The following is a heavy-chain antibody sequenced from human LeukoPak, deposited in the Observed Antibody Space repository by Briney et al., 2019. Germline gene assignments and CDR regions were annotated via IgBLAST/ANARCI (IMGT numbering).Heavy chain of an antibody. CDR2: IYYSGST. CDR1: GGSISSYY. D-gene: IGHD4-17*01. J-gene: IGHJ6*02. CDR3: ARGERRTTVTNRYYYGMDV. Sequence: SETLSLTCTVSGGSISSYYWSWIRQPPGKGLEWIGYIYYSGSTNYNPSLKSRVTISVDTSKNQFSLKLSSVTAADTAVYYCARGERRTTVTNRYYYGMDVWGQGTTVTVSS. V-gene: IGHV4-59*01.